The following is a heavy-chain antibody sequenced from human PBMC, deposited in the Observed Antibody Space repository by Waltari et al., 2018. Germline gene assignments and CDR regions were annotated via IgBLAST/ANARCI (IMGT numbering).Heavy chain of an antibody. CDR1: GFTFSSYS. Sequence: EVQLVESGGGLVKPGGSLRLSCAASGFTFSSYSMNWVRQAPGKGLEWVSSISSSSSYISYADSVKGRFTISRDNAKNSLYLQMNSLRAEDTAVYYCARIRGSSSSLFLDYWGQGTLVTVSS. CDR3: ARIRGSSSSLFLDY. D-gene: IGHD6-6*01. CDR2: ISSSSSYI. V-gene: IGHV3-21*01. J-gene: IGHJ4*02.